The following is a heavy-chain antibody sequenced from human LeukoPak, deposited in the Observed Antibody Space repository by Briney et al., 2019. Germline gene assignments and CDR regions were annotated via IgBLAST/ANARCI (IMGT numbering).Heavy chain of an antibody. D-gene: IGHD3-10*01. Sequence: GSSVKVSCKASGGTFSSYAISWVRQAPGQGLEWMGGIIPIFGTANYAQKFQGRVTITTDESTSTAYMELSSLRSEDTAVYYCARGPYGSGSYYAFDIWGQGTMVTVSS. V-gene: IGHV1-69*05. CDR2: IIPIFGTA. CDR1: GGTFSSYA. J-gene: IGHJ3*02. CDR3: ARGPYGSGSYYAFDI.